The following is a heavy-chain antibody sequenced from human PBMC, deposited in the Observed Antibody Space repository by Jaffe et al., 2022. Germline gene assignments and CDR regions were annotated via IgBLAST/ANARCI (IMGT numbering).Heavy chain of an antibody. CDR1: GFSLSTSGVG. Sequence: QITLKESGPTLVKPTQTLTLTCTFSGFSLSTSGVGVGWIRQPPGKALEWLALIYWDDDKRYSPSLKSRLTITKDTSKNQVVLTMTNMDPVDTATYYCAHVMVRGVILYYYYYMDVWGKGTTVTVSS. V-gene: IGHV2-5*02. D-gene: IGHD3-10*01. CDR2: IYWDDDK. J-gene: IGHJ6*03. CDR3: AHVMVRGVILYYYYYMDV.